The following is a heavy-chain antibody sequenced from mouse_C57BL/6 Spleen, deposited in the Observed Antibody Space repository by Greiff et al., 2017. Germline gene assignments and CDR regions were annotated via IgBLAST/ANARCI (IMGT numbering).Heavy chain of an antibody. D-gene: IGHD1-1*01. Sequence: VQLQQSGPELVKPGASVKISCKASGYAFSSSWMNWVKQRPGKGLEWIGRIYPGDGDTNYNGKFKGKATLTADKSSSTAYMQLSSLTSEDSAVYFWARSIGDFYGSSYPFAYWGQGTLVTVSA. CDR1: GYAFSSSW. V-gene: IGHV1-82*01. CDR3: ARSIGDFYGSSYPFAY. CDR2: IYPGDGDT. J-gene: IGHJ3*01.